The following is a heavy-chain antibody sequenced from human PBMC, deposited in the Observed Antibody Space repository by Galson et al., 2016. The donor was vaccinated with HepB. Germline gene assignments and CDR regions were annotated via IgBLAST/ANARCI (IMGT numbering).Heavy chain of an antibody. V-gene: IGHV3-66*01. CDR2: VYSGGYI. D-gene: IGHD3-3*01. Sequence: SLRLSCAASGFTVSNNYMSWVRQAPGKGLEWVAVVYSGGYIYYADSVKGRFTISRDSSKSTLYLQMNSLRAEATAIYYCARVSAFWSGLPDHWGQGTQVTVS. J-gene: IGHJ4*02. CDR3: ARVSAFWSGLPDH. CDR1: GFTVSNNY.